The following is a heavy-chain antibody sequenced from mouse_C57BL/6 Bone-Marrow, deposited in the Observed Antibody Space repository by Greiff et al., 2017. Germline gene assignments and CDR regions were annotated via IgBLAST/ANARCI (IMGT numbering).Heavy chain of an antibody. D-gene: IGHD1-1*01. J-gene: IGHJ3*01. CDR1: GFTFSSYA. CDR3: ARDVHYYGSSPWFAY. Sequence: DVHLVESGGGLVKPGGSLKLSCAASGFTFSSYAMSWVRQTPEKRLEWVATISDGGSYTYYPDNVKGRFTISRDNAKNNLYLQMSQLKSEDTAMYYCARDVHYYGSSPWFAYWGQGTLVTVSA. V-gene: IGHV5-4*01. CDR2: ISDGGSYT.